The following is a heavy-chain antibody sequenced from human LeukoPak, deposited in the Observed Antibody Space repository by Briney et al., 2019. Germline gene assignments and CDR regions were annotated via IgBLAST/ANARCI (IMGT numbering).Heavy chain of an antibody. V-gene: IGHV4-34*01. Sequence: SETLSLTCAVYGGSFRGYYWSWIRQPPGKGLEWVGEINHSGSTNYNPSLKSRVTISLDTSMKKFSLKLNSVTAADTAVYYCASTERCSTTCPLDYWGQGTLVTVSS. CDR3: ASTERCSTTCPLDY. D-gene: IGHD2-2*01. J-gene: IGHJ4*02. CDR2: INHSGST. CDR1: GGSFRGYY.